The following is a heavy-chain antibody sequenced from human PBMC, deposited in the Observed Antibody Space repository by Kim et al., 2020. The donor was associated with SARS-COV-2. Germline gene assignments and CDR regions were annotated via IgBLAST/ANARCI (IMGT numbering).Heavy chain of an antibody. V-gene: IGHV4-34*01. CDR2: INHSGST. Sequence: SETLSLTCAVYGGSFSGYYWSWIRQPPGKGLEWIGEINHSGSTNYNPSLKSRVTISVDTSKNQFSLKLSSVTAADTAVYYCARGMSFPDLRYFDWLFERVFDYWGPGTLVTVSS. J-gene: IGHJ4*02. CDR1: GGSFSGYY. D-gene: IGHD3-9*01. CDR3: ARGMSFPDLRYFDWLFERVFDY.